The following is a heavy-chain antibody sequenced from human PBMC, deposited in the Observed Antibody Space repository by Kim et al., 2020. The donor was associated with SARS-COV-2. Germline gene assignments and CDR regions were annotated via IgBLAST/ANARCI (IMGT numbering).Heavy chain of an antibody. Sequence: ASVKVSCKASGYTFTSYAMHWVRQAPGQRLEWMGWINAGNGNTKYSQKFQGRVTITRDTSASTAYMELSSLRSEDTAVYYCARARCGGDCYNNWFDPWGQGTLVTVSS. CDR2: INAGNGNT. CDR3: ARARCGGDCYNNWFDP. CDR1: GYTFTSYA. D-gene: IGHD2-21*02. J-gene: IGHJ5*02. V-gene: IGHV1-3*01.